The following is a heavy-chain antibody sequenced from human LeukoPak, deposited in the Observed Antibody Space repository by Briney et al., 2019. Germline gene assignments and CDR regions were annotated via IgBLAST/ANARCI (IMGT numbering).Heavy chain of an antibody. V-gene: IGHV3-64D*06. D-gene: IGHD5-12*01. CDR1: GFTFSSHA. CDR3: VRTYDENPLGWFDP. CDR2: ISINGGST. J-gene: IGHJ5*02. Sequence: GRSLRLSCAASGFTFSSHAMHWVRQPPGKGLYYVSAISINGGSTYYADSVRGRFTISRDNSKNTLYLQMSSLRPDDTAVYYCVRTYDENPLGWFDPWGQGTLVTVSS.